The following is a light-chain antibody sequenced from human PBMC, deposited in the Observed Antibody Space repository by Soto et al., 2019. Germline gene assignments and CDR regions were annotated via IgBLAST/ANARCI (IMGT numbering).Light chain of an antibody. CDR3: TSYSSSSTQV. J-gene: IGLJ1*01. V-gene: IGLV2-14*01. CDR1: SSDVGGYDY. CDR2: DVG. Sequence: QSVLTQPASVSGSPGQSITISCTGTSSDVGGYDYVSWYLQYPGKAPKLMIYDVGNRPSGVSNRFSGSKSGNTASLTISGLQAEDEADYYSTSYSSSSTQVFGTGTKVTVL.